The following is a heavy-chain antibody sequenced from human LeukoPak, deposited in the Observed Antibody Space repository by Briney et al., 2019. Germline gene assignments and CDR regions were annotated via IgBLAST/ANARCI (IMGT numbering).Heavy chain of an antibody. CDR2: IGGSGGAI. CDR1: GFIFSNYD. D-gene: IGHD5-12*01. Sequence: PGGSLRLSCAASGFIFSNYDMSWVRQAPGKGLEWVACIGGSGGAILYADSVKGRFTISRDNSKSTLYLQMNSLRADATALYFCAKWMSRIQAFDIWGQGTMVTVS. V-gene: IGHV3-23*01. J-gene: IGHJ3*02. CDR3: AKWMSRIQAFDI.